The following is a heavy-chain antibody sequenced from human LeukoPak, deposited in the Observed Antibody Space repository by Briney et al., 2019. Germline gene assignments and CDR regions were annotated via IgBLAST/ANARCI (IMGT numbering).Heavy chain of an antibody. CDR2: IYYSGST. D-gene: IGHD2-2*01. J-gene: IGHJ3*02. CDR3: ARSDRYTCCSSTSCYQDDNAFDI. Sequence: SETLSLTCTVSGGSISSYYWSWIRQPPGKGLEWIGYIYYSGSTNYNPSLKSRVTISVDTSKNQFSLKLSSVTAADTAVYYCARSDRYTCCSSTSCYQDDNAFDIWGQGTMVTVSS. V-gene: IGHV4-59*01. CDR1: GGSISSYY.